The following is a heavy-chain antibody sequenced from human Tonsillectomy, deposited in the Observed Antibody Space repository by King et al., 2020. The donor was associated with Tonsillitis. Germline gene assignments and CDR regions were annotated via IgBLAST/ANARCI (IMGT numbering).Heavy chain of an antibody. J-gene: IGHJ4*02. Sequence: VQLVESGAEVRKPGESLKISCKGSGYIFTSYGIGWVCQVPGKGLEWVVIIYPVASDTRYSPPFQGHVTISADKAISTAYLQWSSLKASDTAMYYCARPRHCGGDCYSHYYFDYWGQGTLVTVSS. CDR1: GYIFTSYG. D-gene: IGHD2-21*02. V-gene: IGHV5-51*01. CDR2: IYPVASDT. CDR3: ARPRHCGGDCYSHYYFDY.